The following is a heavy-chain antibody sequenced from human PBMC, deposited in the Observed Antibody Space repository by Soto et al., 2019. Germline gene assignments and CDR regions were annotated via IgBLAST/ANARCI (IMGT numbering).Heavy chain of an antibody. V-gene: IGHV3-23*01. J-gene: IGHJ6*02. CDR3: AKALDGIDDYFYAMGV. Sequence: GGSLRLSCAGSGFIFGLYAMTWVRQAPGKGLEWISAISGRGDSTYYADAVMGRFTISRDNSKNTLYLQMNSLRFDDKAVYYCAKALDGIDDYFYAMGVWGQGTTVTVSS. D-gene: IGHD1-1*01. CDR2: ISGRGDST. CDR1: GFIFGLYA.